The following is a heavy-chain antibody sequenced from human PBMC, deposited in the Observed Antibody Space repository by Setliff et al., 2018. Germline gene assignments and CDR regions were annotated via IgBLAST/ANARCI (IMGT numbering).Heavy chain of an antibody. CDR3: ARASYYYDSSGYYGAGAFDI. D-gene: IGHD3-22*01. J-gene: IGHJ3*02. CDR1: GGSIRSYY. CDR2: IYYSGST. V-gene: IGHV4-59*01. Sequence: LSLTCTVSGGSIRSYYWSWIRQPPGKGLEWIGYIYYSGSTNYNPSLKSRVTISVDTSKNQFSLKLSSVTAADTAVYYCARASYYYDSSGYYGAGAFDIWGQGTMVTVSS.